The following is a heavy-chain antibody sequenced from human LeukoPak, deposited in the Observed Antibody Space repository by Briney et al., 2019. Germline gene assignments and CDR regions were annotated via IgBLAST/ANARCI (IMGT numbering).Heavy chain of an antibody. D-gene: IGHD2-15*01. V-gene: IGHV1-18*01. CDR3: ARDCSGGSCYFRL. CDR2: ISAYNGNT. Sequence: ASVKVSCKASGYTFTSYGISWMRQAPGQGLEWMGSISAYNGNTNYAQKLQGRVTMTTATSTRTAYMELRSLRSDDTDVYYCARDCSGGSCYFRLWGQGTLVTVSS. CDR1: GYTFTSYG. J-gene: IGHJ4*02.